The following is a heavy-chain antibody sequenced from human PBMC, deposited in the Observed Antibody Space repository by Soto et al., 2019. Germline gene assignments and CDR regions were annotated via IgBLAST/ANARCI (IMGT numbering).Heavy chain of an antibody. CDR1: GGSISSYY. Sequence: QVQLQESGPGLVKPSETLSLTCTVSGGSISSYYWSWIRQPPGKGLEWIGYIYYSGRTNYNPSLKSAVTVPVDTSTDRFSLKLSSVTAADTAVYYCARGYCSSTICYIWDNWFDPWGQGTLVTVSS. V-gene: IGHV4-59*01. CDR2: IYYSGRT. D-gene: IGHD2-2*02. CDR3: ARGYCSSTICYIWDNWFDP. J-gene: IGHJ5*02.